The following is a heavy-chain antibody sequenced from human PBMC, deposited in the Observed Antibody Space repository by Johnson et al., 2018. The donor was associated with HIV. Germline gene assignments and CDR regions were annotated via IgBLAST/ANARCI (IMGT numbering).Heavy chain of an antibody. D-gene: IGHD3-16*01. J-gene: IGHJ3*02. CDR3: ASGVDAFDI. CDR1: GFTFSNYA. CDR2: ISYDESNK. V-gene: IGHV3-30*04. Sequence: QVQLVGSGGGVVQPGRSLRLSCAASGFTFSNYAIHWVRQAPGKGLEWVAVISYDESNKYYVDSVKGRFTVSRDNSKNTLYLQMNSLRAEDSALYFCASGVDAFDIWGQGTMVTVSS.